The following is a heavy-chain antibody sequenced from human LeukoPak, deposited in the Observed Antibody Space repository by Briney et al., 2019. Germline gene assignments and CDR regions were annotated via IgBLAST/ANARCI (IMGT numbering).Heavy chain of an antibody. V-gene: IGHV4-34*01. CDR3: ARGRYSSNYYYYYYMDV. CDR2: INHSGST. CDR1: GGSFSGYY. D-gene: IGHD6-13*01. J-gene: IGHJ6*03. Sequence: PSETLSLTCAVYGGSFSGYYWSWIRQPPGKGLEWVGEINHSGSTNYNPSLKSRVTISVDTSKNQSSLKLSSVTAADTAVYYCARGRYSSNYYYYYYMDVWGKGTTVTVSS.